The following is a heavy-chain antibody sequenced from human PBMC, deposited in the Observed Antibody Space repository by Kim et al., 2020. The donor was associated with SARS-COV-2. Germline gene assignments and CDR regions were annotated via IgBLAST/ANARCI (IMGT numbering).Heavy chain of an antibody. CDR1: GFNFNEYG. CDR2: IGGDGGST. J-gene: IGHJ3*02. CDR3: AKADGGNYRPFHM. V-gene: IGHV3-43*02. D-gene: IGHD1-26*01. Sequence: GGSLRLSCAASGFNFNEYGMHWVRQVPGKGLEWVSFIGGDGGSTYSADSVKGRFTISRDNSKNSLYLQMNNVKTDDTALYYCAKADGGNYRPFHMWGQGTMVTVSS.